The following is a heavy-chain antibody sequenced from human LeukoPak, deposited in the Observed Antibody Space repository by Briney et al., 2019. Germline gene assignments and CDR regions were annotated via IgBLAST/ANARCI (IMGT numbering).Heavy chain of an antibody. CDR3: ARGEADSYPHWFY. V-gene: IGHV3-30*19. CDR2: ISYDGSNK. Sequence: GGSLRLSCAASGFNFFTYGMHWVHQAPGKGLEWVAVISYDGSNKYYADSVKGRFTISRDNSKNTLYLQMNSLRAEDTAVYYCARGEADSYPHWFYWGQGTLVTVSS. CDR1: GFNFFTYG. D-gene: IGHD5-18*01. J-gene: IGHJ4*02.